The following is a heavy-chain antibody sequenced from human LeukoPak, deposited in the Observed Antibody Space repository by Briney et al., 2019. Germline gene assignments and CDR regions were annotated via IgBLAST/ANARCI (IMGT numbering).Heavy chain of an antibody. CDR2: ISSSSSTI. D-gene: IGHD1-14*01. CDR3: AREPLGTVYYYYYYMDV. V-gene: IGHV3-48*01. J-gene: IGHJ6*03. CDR1: GFTFSTYA. Sequence: GGSLRLSCAASGFTFSTYAMSWVRQTPGKGLEWVSYISSSSSTIYYADSVKGRFTISRDNAKNSLYLQMNSLRAEDTAVYYCAREPLGTVYYYYYYMDVWGKGTTVTVSS.